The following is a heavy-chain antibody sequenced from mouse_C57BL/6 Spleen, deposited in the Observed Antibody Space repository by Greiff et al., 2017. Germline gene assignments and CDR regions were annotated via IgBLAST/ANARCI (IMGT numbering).Heavy chain of an antibody. CDR3: TRGGDYAKDY. CDR1: GFTFSSYA. V-gene: IGHV5-9-1*02. Sequence: EVMLVASGEGLVQPGGSLKLSCAASGFTFSSYAMSWVRQTPEKRLEWVAYISSGGDYIYYADTVKGRFTISRDNARNTLYLQMSSLKSEDTAMXYCTRGGDYAKDYWGQGTSVTVSS. J-gene: IGHJ4*01. CDR2: ISSGGDYI.